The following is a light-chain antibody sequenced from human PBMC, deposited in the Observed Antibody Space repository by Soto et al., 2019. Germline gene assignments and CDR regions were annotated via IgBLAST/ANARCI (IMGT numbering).Light chain of an antibody. Sequence: EIVMTQSPATLSVSPGERATLSCRASQSVNIYLAWYQQKPGQAPRLLILGASSRATGILARFSGSGSGTEFNLTISSLQSEDFAVYFCQQYDDWLRLTFGGGTKVAIK. CDR1: QSVNIY. CDR3: QQYDDWLRLT. J-gene: IGKJ4*01. V-gene: IGKV3D-15*01. CDR2: GAS.